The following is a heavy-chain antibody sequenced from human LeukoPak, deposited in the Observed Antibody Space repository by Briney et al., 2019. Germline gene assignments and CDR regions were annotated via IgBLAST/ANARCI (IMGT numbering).Heavy chain of an antibody. V-gene: IGHV4-34*01. CDR3: ARDLGYSRGGSFLDY. Sequence: SETLSLTCAVYGGSFSGYYWSWIRQPPGKGLEWIGEINHSGSTNYNPSLKSRVTISVDTSKNQLSLKLSSVTAADTAVYYCARDLGYSRGGSFLDYWGQGTLVTVSS. J-gene: IGHJ4*02. CDR2: INHSGST. D-gene: IGHD2-15*01. CDR1: GGSFSGYY.